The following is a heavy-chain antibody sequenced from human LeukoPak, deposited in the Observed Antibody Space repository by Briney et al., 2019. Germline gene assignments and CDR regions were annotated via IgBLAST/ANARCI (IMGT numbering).Heavy chain of an antibody. CDR1: GGSISSGGYY. CDR2: IYYSGST. D-gene: IGHD3-22*01. CDR3: ARVPPYYYDSSGYYTGTHFDY. Sequence: PSETLSLTCTVSGGSISSGGYYWSWIRQHPGKGLEWIGYIYYSGSTYYNPSLKSRVTISVDTSKNQFSLKLSSVTAADTAVYYCARVPPYYYDSSGYYTGTHFDYWGQGTLVTVSP. V-gene: IGHV4-31*03. J-gene: IGHJ4*02.